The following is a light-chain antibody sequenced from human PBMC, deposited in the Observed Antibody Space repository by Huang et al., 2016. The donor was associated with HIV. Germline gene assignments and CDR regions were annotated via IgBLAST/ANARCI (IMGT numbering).Light chain of an antibody. CDR3: QQYNTFWT. CDR1: QSVSTW. CDR2: KSS. J-gene: IGKJ1*01. Sequence: DIQMTQSPSILSASVGDRVTITCRASQSVSTWLDWYQQEPGHPPKRLIYKSSTLESGVPSRFSGSGSGTEFTLTISSLQPDDFATYYCQQYNTFWTFGQGTKV. V-gene: IGKV1-5*03.